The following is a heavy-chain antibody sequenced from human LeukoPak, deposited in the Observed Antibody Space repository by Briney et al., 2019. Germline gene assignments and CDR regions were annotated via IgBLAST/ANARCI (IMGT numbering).Heavy chain of an antibody. D-gene: IGHD3-16*01. V-gene: IGHV3-30-3*01. CDR2: ISTDGSRK. CDR3: ARVMHDY. CDR1: GFTFSNYP. Sequence: GGSLRLSCAASGFTFSNYPMHWVRRSPGKGLEWVALISTDGSRKYYADSVKGRFTISRDNSKNTLSLQMNSLRAEDTAVYFCARVMHDYWGQGTLVTVSS. J-gene: IGHJ4*02.